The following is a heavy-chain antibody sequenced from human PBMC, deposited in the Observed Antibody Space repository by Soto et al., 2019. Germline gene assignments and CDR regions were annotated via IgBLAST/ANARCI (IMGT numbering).Heavy chain of an antibody. V-gene: IGHV5-51*01. Sequence: PGESLKISCKGAGYNFTNDCIGWVRQMPGKGLEWVGIIYPGDSDTRYSPSIQGQVTISADKSISTAYLQWSSLKASDTAIYYCARGLAQQVAFDYWGQGTRVTVSS. CDR2: IYPGDSDT. J-gene: IGHJ4*02. CDR3: ARGLAQQVAFDY. CDR1: GYNFTNDC. D-gene: IGHD6-13*01.